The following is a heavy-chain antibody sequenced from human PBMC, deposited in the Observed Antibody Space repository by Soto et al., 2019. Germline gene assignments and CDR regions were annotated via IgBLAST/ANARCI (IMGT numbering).Heavy chain of an antibody. V-gene: IGHV3-23*01. J-gene: IGHJ3*01. CDR2: ISDPGTST. CDR3: AKSLVTPSDAFDL. CDR1: GFTFGNYA. D-gene: IGHD2-21*02. Sequence: PGASLRLSCAASGFTFGNYAMNWVRQAPGKGLEWISSISDPGTSTYYANSVKGRFSMSRDNSKNTLFLQMNRLRADDTAVHFCAKSLVTPSDAFDLWGRGTLVTGSS.